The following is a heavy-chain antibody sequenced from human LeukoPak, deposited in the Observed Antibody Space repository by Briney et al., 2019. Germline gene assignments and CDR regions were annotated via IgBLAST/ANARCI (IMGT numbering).Heavy chain of an antibody. J-gene: IGHJ4*02. CDR1: GFAFSSYA. Sequence: PGGSLRLSCAASGFAFSSYAMSWVRQAPGKGLEWVSAISGSGGSTYYADSVKGRFTISRDNSKNTLYLQMNSLRAEDTAVYYCARAPYSSSWFFDYWGQGTLVTVSS. V-gene: IGHV3-23*01. CDR2: ISGSGGST. D-gene: IGHD6-13*01. CDR3: ARAPYSSSWFFDY.